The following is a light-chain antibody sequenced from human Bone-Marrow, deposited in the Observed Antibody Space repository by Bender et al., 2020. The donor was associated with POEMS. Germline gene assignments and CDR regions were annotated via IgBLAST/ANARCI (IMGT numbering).Light chain of an antibody. CDR3: QSFDTSLSGWV. CDR1: SGDVGSYNL. CDR2: GVT. Sequence: QSALTQPASVSGSPGQSITISCTGTSGDVGSYNLVSWYQQHPGKAPTLLIYGVTNRPSGVSNRFSGSKSGTSVSLAITGLQAEDEADYYCQSFDTSLSGWVFGAGTKLTV. J-gene: IGLJ3*02. V-gene: IGLV2-14*02.